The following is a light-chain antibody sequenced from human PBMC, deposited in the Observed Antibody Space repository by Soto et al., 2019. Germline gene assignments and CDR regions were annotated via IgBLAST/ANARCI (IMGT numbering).Light chain of an antibody. CDR3: QHYNSYSEA. CDR2: AAS. V-gene: IGKV1-9*01. Sequence: IQLTQSPSSLSASVGDRVTIACRASQGISSYLAWYQQKPGKATQLLIYAASTLQSGVPSRFSGSGSGTDFTLTISSLQPEEFATYYCQHYNSYSEAVGQGTKVDIK. CDR1: QGISSY. J-gene: IGKJ1*01.